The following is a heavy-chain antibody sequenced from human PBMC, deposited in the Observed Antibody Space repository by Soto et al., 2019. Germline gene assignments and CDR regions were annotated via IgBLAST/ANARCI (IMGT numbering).Heavy chain of an antibody. CDR3: AATRGRYYYGSGSYYYYYGMDV. D-gene: IGHD3-10*01. V-gene: IGHV6-1*01. Sequence: PSQTLSLTCAISGDSVSSNSAAWNWIRQSPSRGLECLGRTSYRSNWYNDYAVSVKSRITIHPDTSKNQFSLQLNSVTPEDTAVYYCAATRGRYYYGSGSYYYYYGMDVWGQGTTVTVSS. CDR1: GDSVSSNSAA. CDR2: TSYRSNWYN. J-gene: IGHJ6*02.